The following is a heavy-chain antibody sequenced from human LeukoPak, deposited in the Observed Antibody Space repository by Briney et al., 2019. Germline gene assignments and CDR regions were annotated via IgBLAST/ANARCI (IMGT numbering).Heavy chain of an antibody. D-gene: IGHD3-22*01. J-gene: IGHJ4*02. CDR3: ARAVWSSGPYFDS. Sequence: PSETLSLTCTVSGGSISSSYWTWIRQPAGKGLEWIGRIYASLSTSYNPSLKSRVSMSLDMSKNQFSLNLASVTAADTAVYYCARAVWSSGPYFDSWGQGTLVTVSS. CDR2: IYASLST. V-gene: IGHV4-4*07. CDR1: GGSISSSY.